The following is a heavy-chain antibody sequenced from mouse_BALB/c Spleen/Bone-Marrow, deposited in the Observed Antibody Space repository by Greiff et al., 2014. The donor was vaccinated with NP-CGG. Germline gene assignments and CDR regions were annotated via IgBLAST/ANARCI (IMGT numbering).Heavy chain of an antibody. J-gene: IGHJ4*01. Sequence: QVQLQQSGPGLVQPSQSLSITCTVSGFSLTSYGAHWVRQSPGKGLEWLGVIWSGGSTDYNAAFISRMSISKDNSKGQVFFKMNSLQANDTAIYYCARNSHYYGYYYAMDYWGQGTSVTVSS. CDR1: GFSLTSYG. V-gene: IGHV2-2*02. CDR3: ARNSHYYGYYYAMDY. D-gene: IGHD1-2*01. CDR2: IWSGGST.